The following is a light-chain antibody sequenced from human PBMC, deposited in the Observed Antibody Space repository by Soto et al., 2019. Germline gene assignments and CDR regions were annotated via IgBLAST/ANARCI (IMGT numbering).Light chain of an antibody. Sequence: DIQLTQSPSFLSASVGDRVTVTCRASRGISSYLAWYQQKPGKAPKLLIYAASTLQTGVPSRFSGSGSGTEFTLTISSLQPEDFATYYCQQLNSYLITVGQGTRLEIK. CDR2: AAS. V-gene: IGKV1-9*01. CDR3: QQLNSYLIT. J-gene: IGKJ5*01. CDR1: RGISSY.